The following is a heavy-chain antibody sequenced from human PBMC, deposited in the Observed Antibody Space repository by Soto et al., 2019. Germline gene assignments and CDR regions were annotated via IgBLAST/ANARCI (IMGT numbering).Heavy chain of an antibody. Sequence: VXLTVYCKSAGDGFTVNYIHWVRQAPEQGFEWMGWINPKSGGTKYPQKFQGRVTMTRDTSLSTVYMTLTRLTSDDTAVYDCARDLAKGGGSAGFDYWGQGTLVTVSS. CDR3: ARDLAKGGGSAGFDY. CDR1: GDGFTVNY. D-gene: IGHD1-26*01. CDR2: INPKSGGT. J-gene: IGHJ4*02. V-gene: IGHV1-2*02.